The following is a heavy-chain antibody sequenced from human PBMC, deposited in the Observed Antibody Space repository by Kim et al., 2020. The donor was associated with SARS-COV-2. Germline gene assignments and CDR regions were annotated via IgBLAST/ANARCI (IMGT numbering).Heavy chain of an antibody. CDR2: VCYDGNSQ. D-gene: IGHD2-8*02. CDR1: GFTFSSNT. V-gene: IGHV3-30*04. CDR3: SGDKGKFTGNPYQMGAFDY. Sequence: GGSLRLSCAASGFTFSSNTIHWVRQAPGKGLEWVSVVCYDGNSQYYADSVKGRFTISRDNSKNTLYLQMNSLRVEDTAVYYCSGDKGKFTGNPYQMGAFDYWGQGTLVTVSS. J-gene: IGHJ4*02.